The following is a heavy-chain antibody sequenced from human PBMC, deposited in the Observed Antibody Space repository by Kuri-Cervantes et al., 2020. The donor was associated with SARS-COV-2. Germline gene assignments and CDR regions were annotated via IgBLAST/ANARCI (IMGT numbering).Heavy chain of an antibody. Sequence: GESLKISCAASGFTFSSYGMHWVRQAPGKGLEWVAFIRYDGSNKYYADSVKGRFTISRDNSRNSLYLQMNVLRSEDTALYYCVKGQTGTTLSLDNWGQGTLVTVSS. CDR3: VKGQTGTTLSLDN. CDR1: GFTFSSYG. CDR2: IRYDGSNK. D-gene: IGHD1-1*01. J-gene: IGHJ4*02. V-gene: IGHV3-30*02.